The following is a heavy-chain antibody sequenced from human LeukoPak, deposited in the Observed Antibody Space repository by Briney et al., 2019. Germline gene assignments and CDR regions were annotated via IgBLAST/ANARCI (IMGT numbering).Heavy chain of an antibody. D-gene: IGHD6-13*01. CDR3: ATAAAAAGREIFDY. V-gene: IGHV1-24*01. Sequence: ASVKVSCKVSGYTLTELSMHWVRQAPGKGLEWMGGFDPEDGETIYAQKFQGRVTMTEDTSTDTAYMELSSLRSEDTAVYYCATAAAAAGREIFDYWGQGTLVTVS. CDR1: GYTLTELS. J-gene: IGHJ4*02. CDR2: FDPEDGET.